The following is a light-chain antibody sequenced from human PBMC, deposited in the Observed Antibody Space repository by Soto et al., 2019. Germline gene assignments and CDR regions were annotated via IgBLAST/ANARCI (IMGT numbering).Light chain of an antibody. CDR2: DAP. CDR1: QSISSW. Sequence: DIQMTQSPSTLSASVGDRVTITCRASQSISSWLAWYQQKPGKAPKLLIYDAPSLESGVPSRFSGSGSGTEFTLTISSLQPDDFATYYCQQYNSYWWTFGQGTKVEIK. J-gene: IGKJ1*01. V-gene: IGKV1-5*01. CDR3: QQYNSYWWT.